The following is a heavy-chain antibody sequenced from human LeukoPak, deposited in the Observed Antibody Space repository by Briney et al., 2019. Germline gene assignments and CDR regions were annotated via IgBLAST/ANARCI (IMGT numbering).Heavy chain of an antibody. CDR3: ARDSRTGYYGMDV. V-gene: IGHV3-53*04. CDR1: GFTVSSNY. D-gene: IGHD1-1*01. Sequence: GGSLRLSCAAPGFTVSSNYMSWVRQAPGKGLEWVSVIYSGGSTYYADSVKGRFTISRHNSKNTLYLQMNSLRAEDTAVYYCARDSRTGYYGMDVWGQGTTVTVSS. CDR2: IYSGGST. J-gene: IGHJ6*02.